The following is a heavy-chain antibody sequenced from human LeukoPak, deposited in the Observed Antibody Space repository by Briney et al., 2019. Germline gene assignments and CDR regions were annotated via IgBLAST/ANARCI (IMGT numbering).Heavy chain of an antibody. J-gene: IGHJ5*02. D-gene: IGHD2-15*01. CDR1: GGSISSYY. V-gene: IGHV4-59*08. CDR3: ARLDYCSGGSCYGNNWFDP. Sequence: PSETLSLTCTVSGGSISSYYWSWIRQPPGKGLEWIGYIYYSGSTNYNPSLKSRVTISVDTSKNQFSPKLSSVTAADTAVYYCARLDYCSGGSCYGNNWFDPWGQGTLVTVSS. CDR2: IYYSGST.